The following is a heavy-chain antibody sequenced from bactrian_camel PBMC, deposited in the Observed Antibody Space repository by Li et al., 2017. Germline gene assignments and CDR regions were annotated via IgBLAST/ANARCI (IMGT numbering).Heavy chain of an antibody. CDR1: GFTFDSYW. Sequence: DVQLVESGGALVQPGGSLRLSCAASGFTFDSYWVYWVRQAPGKGLEWVSSVWFDGSITYCASVKGRFTISRDNAKNTVYLQMDSLESEDTALYFCTTGDKWCPWWGQGTQVTVS. CDR3: TTGDKWCPW. D-gene: IGHD2*01. J-gene: IGHJ4*01. V-gene: IGHV3S19*01. CDR2: VWFDGSIT.